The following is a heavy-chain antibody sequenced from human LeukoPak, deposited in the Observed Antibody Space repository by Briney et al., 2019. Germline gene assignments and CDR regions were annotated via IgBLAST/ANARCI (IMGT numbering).Heavy chain of an antibody. D-gene: IGHD3-10*01. J-gene: IGHJ4*02. V-gene: IGHV3-23*01. CDR3: AKALGATRGGLDY. CDR1: GFTFSTYA. Sequence: QPGGSLRLSCVVSGFTFSTYAMSWVRQAPGKGLGWVSAISGSGGTTYYADSVKGRFTISRDNSKNTLYLQMNSLRAEDTAVYYCAKALGATRGGLDYWGQGTLVTVSS. CDR2: ISGSGGTT.